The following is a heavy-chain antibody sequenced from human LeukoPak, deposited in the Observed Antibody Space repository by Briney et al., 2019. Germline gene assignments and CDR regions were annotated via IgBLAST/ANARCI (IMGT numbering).Heavy chain of an antibody. V-gene: IGHV4-38-2*01. D-gene: IGHD4-17*01. Sequence: SGTLSLTCGVSGYSITSGYFWGWIRQPPGKGLEWIGSIYHSGTTYYNPSLKSRVTISVDTSKNQFSLKLSSVTAADTAVYYCARPPDSSDYGAAFDFWGQGTLVTVSS. CDR1: GYSITSGYF. J-gene: IGHJ4*02. CDR2: IYHSGTT. CDR3: ARPPDSSDYGAAFDF.